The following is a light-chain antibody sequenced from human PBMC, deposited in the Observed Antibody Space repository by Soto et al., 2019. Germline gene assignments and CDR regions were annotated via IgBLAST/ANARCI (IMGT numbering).Light chain of an antibody. Sequence: QSVLTQTPSVSGSPGQSVTISCTGTSTDFVSYNRVSWYQQPPGTAPKLMIYDVSKRPSGVPDRFSGSKSGNTASLTISGLQAADEADYYCTLYTSENAYVFGTGTKVTVL. V-gene: IGLV2-18*01. CDR1: STDFVSYNR. CDR3: TLYTSENAYV. CDR2: DVS. J-gene: IGLJ1*01.